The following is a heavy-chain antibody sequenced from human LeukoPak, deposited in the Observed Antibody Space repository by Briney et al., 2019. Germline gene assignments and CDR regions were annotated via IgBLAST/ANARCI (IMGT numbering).Heavy chain of an antibody. CDR2: ILHSGNT. Sequence: PSETLSLTCTVSGGSVSSHDWTWIRQSPQKGLEWMGYILHSGNTNYNPSLTRRVSMSLETSKNQIALSLSAVTAADTAVYYCARANYYDSSGYYFDYWGQGTLVTVSS. J-gene: IGHJ4*02. CDR1: GGSVSSHD. CDR3: ARANYYDSSGYYFDY. V-gene: IGHV4-59*02. D-gene: IGHD3-22*01.